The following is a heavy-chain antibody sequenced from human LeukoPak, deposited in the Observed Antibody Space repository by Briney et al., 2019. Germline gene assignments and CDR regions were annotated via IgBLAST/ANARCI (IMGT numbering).Heavy chain of an antibody. CDR1: GDSISSYY. CDR2: IHPSGST. Sequence: SETLSLTCTVSGDSISSYYWSWVRQPAGKGLEWIGRIHPSGSTNYNPSLKSRVTLSVDTSKNQFSLKLSSVTAADTAVYYCARGPPPEFDYWGRGTLVTVSS. CDR3: ARGPPPEFDY. J-gene: IGHJ4*02. V-gene: IGHV4-4*07.